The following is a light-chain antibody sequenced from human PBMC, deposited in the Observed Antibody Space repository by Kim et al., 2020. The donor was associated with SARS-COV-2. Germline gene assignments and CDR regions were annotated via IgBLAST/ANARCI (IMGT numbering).Light chain of an antibody. Sequence: DIQMTQSPSTLSASVGDRVTITCRASQSISSWLAWYQQKPGKAPKLLIYKASSLESGVPSRFSGSGSGTEFTLTISSLQPDDFATYYCQQYNSPSYTFGQGTKLEI. V-gene: IGKV1-5*03. CDR3: QQYNSPSYT. CDR2: KAS. J-gene: IGKJ2*01. CDR1: QSISSW.